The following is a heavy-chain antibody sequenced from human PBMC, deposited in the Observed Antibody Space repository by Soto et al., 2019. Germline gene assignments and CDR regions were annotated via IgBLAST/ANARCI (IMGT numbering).Heavy chain of an antibody. CDR1: GFTFSSYS. CDR3: AKDRAVAAFGDRFDS. CDR2: ITASAANT. Sequence: PGGSLRLSCAASGFTFSSYSMNWVRQAPGKGLEWVSVITASAANTYYADSVKGRFTISRDNSKNTLYLQMNSLRAEDTAIYFCAKDRAVAAFGDRFDSWGQGTLVTVSS. D-gene: IGHD6-19*01. V-gene: IGHV3-23*01. J-gene: IGHJ5*01.